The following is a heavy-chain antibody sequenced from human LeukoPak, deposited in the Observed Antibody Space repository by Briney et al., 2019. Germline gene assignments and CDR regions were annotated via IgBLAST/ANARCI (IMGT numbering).Heavy chain of an antibody. CDR1: GFTFSSYW. CDR3: ARVVGRTYYDFWSGYWGPSNYFDY. Sequence: PGGSLRLSCAASGFTFSSYWMSWVRQAPGKGLEWVANIKQDGSEKYYVDSVKGRFTISRDNAKNSLYLQMNSLRAEDTAVYYCARVVGRTYYDFWSGYWGPSNYFDYWGQGTLVTVSS. J-gene: IGHJ4*02. D-gene: IGHD3-3*01. CDR2: IKQDGSEK. V-gene: IGHV3-7*01.